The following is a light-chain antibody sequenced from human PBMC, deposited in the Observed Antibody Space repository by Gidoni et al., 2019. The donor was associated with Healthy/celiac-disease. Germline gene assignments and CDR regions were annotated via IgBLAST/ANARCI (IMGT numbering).Light chain of an antibody. CDR2: GAS. CDR3: QQYGSSLMWT. CDR1: HSVSSSY. J-gene: IGKJ1*01. V-gene: IGKV3-20*01. Sequence: EIVLTQSPGTLSLSPGERATLSCRASHSVSSSYLAWYQQKPGQAPRLLIYGASSRATGIPDRFSGSESGTDFTLTISRLEPEDFAVYYCQQYGSSLMWTFGQGTKVEIK.